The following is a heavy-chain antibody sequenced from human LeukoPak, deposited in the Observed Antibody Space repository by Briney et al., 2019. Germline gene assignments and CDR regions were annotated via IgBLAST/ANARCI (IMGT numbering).Heavy chain of an antibody. CDR1: GFRFSIYN. V-gene: IGHV3-23*01. J-gene: IGHJ4*02. D-gene: IGHD3-22*01. CDR2: ISGSGGST. Sequence: GGSLRLSCEASGFRFSIYNMNWVRLAPGKGLEWVSAISGSGGSTYYADSVKGRFTISRDNSKNTLYLQMNSLRAEDTAVYYCANIPRIVVVAFDYWGQGTLVTVSS. CDR3: ANIPRIVVVAFDY.